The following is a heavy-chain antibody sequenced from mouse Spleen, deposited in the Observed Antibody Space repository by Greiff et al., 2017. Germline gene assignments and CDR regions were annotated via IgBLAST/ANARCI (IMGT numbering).Heavy chain of an antibody. CDR2: INPSTGYT. V-gene: IGHV1-7*01. Sequence: VKLMESGAELAKPGASVKMSCKASGYTFTSYWMHWVKQRPGQGLEWIGYINPSTGYTEYNQKFKDKATLTADKSSSTAYMQLSSLTSEDSAVYYCARSGGTWYFDYWGQGTTLTVSS. CDR1: GYTFTSYW. J-gene: IGHJ2*01. D-gene: IGHD3-3*01. CDR3: ARSGGTWYFDY.